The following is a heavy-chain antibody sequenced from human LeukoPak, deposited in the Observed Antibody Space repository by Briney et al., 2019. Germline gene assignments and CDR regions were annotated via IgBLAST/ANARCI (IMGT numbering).Heavy chain of an antibody. Sequence: GGSLRLSCAASGFTFSSYWMTWVRQAPGKGLEWVANINQDGSVKYYVYSVKGRFTISRDNAKNSLYLQMNSLRAEDTAVHYCARIGYASSSLDYWGQRTLVTASS. V-gene: IGHV3-7*01. CDR2: INQDGSVK. D-gene: IGHD6-6*01. J-gene: IGHJ4*02. CDR1: GFTFSSYW. CDR3: ARIGYASSSLDY.